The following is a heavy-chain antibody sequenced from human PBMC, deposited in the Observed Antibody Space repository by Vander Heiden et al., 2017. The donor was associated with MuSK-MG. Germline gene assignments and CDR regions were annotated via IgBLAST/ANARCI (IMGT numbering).Heavy chain of an antibody. CDR2: IIPIFGTA. CDR1: GGTFSSYA. D-gene: IGHD4-17*01. Sequence: QVQLVQSGAEVKKPGSSVKVSCKASGGTFSSYAISWVRQAPGQGLEWMGGIIPIFGTANYAQKFQGRVTITADESTSTAYMELSSLRSEDTAVYYCARLPLSHKPHDYGDYPIWGQGTMVTVSS. J-gene: IGHJ3*02. V-gene: IGHV1-69*01. CDR3: ARLPLSHKPHDYGDYPI.